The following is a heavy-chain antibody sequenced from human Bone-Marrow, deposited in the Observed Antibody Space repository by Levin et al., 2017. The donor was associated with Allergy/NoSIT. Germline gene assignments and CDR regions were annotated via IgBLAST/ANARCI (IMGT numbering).Heavy chain of an antibody. D-gene: IGHD3-3*01. V-gene: IGHV3-23*01. CDR1: GFTFSNSA. Sequence: GASVKVSCAASGFTFSNSAMGWVRQAPGQGLEWVSGISGSGEDIHYADSLKGRLTISRDNSKSTLYLQINSLRAEDTATYYCARGITIFGIGRLDYWGQGTPVTVSS. CDR3: ARGITIFGIGRLDY. J-gene: IGHJ4*02. CDR2: ISGSGEDI.